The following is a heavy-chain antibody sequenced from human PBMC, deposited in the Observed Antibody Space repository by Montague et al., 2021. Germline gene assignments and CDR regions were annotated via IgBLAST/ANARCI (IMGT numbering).Heavy chain of an antibody. J-gene: IGHJ4*02. Sequence: TLRLSCAASGFTFSNYWMSWVRQAPGKGLEWVANIKQDGSEKHYVDSVKGRFTISRDNAKNSLYLQMNSLRAEDTAVYFCVSVGEWGQGTLVTVSS. CDR1: GFTFSNYW. CDR3: VSVGE. V-gene: IGHV3-7*01. CDR2: IKQDGSEK. D-gene: IGHD2-21*01.